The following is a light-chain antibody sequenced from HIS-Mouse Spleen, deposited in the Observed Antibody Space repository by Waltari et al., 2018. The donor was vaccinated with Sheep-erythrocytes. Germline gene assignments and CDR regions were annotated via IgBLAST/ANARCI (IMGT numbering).Light chain of an antibody. CDR3: CSYAGSYNHV. Sequence: QSVLTQPPSVSEAPRQRVTISCSGSSSNIGNNAVNWYQQLPGKAPKLLIYYDDLLPSGVSDRFSGSKSGTSASLAISGLQAEDEADYYCCSYAGSYNHVFGTGTKVTVL. CDR1: SSNIGNNA. J-gene: IGLJ1*01. CDR2: YDD. V-gene: IGLV1-36*01.